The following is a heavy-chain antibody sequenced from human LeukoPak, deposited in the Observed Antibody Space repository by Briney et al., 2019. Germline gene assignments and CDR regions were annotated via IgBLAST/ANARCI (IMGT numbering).Heavy chain of an antibody. J-gene: IGHJ6*02. D-gene: IGHD3-3*01. CDR2: IKPDGSES. CDR1: GFTFSSYW. CDR3: ARDTLSGVIIGPRMDV. V-gene: IGHV3-7*01. Sequence: GGSLRLSCAASGFTFSSYWMSWVRQAPGKGLEWVAIIKPDGSESYCVGSVEGRFTVSRDNTKNSLYLQMNSLRAEDTAVYYCARDTLSGVIIGPRMDVWGQGTTVTVSS.